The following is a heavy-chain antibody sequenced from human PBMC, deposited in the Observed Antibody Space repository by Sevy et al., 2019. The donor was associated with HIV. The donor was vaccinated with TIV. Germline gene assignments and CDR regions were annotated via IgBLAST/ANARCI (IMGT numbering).Heavy chain of an antibody. Sequence: GGSLRLSCKASGFTFSDYAMNWFRQAPGKGLEWIGFIRSKAYGETSEYAASVKGRFTISRDDSKNIVYLQLNRLKTEDTAVYYCAREGDYGDDDFASWGQRTLVTVSS. V-gene: IGHV3-49*03. CDR2: IRSKAYGETS. D-gene: IGHD4-17*01. CDR3: AREGDYGDDDFAS. J-gene: IGHJ4*02. CDR1: GFTFSDYA.